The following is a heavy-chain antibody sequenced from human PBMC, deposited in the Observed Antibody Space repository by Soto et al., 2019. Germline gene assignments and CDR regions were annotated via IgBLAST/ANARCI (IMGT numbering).Heavy chain of an antibody. Sequence: EVQLVEAGGGLVQPGGSLRVSCAASGFTFSSHAMSWVRQAPGKGLEGVSSISGSGVTTDYADSVKGRFTISRDNSQKRLYLQMNSLRAGDTAVYYCAKEEREQQVVYDAFDMWGQGTMVTVSS. CDR3: AKEEREQQVVYDAFDM. J-gene: IGHJ3*02. D-gene: IGHD6-13*01. CDR2: ISGSGVTT. V-gene: IGHV3-23*04. CDR1: GFTFSSHA.